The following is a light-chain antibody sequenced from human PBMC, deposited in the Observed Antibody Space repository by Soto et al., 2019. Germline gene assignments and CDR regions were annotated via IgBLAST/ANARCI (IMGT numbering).Light chain of an antibody. J-gene: IGLJ1*01. Sequence: QSALTQPASVSGSPGQSTTISCTGTSGNVGSYNLVSWYQQHPGKAPKLLIYEGNKRPSGVSNRFSGSKSGNTASLTISGLLAEDEAAYYCSSYAGSGTFYVFGTGTKLTVL. V-gene: IGLV2-23*01. CDR3: SSYAGSGTFYV. CDR1: SGNVGSYNL. CDR2: EGN.